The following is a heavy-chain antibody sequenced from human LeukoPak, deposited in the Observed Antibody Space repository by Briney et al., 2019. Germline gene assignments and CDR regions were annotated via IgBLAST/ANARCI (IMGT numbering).Heavy chain of an antibody. CDR3: VKSEIVVVTAIGY. CDR2: ISYDCSTK. V-gene: IGHV3-30*04. Sequence: PGRSLRLSCAASGFTFSSYAIHWVRQAPGKGLEWVAVISYDCSTKYYADSVKGRFTISRDNCKNTLYLQMTSLRAEDTAVYYCVKSEIVVVTAIGYWGQGTLVTVSS. J-gene: IGHJ4*02. CDR1: GFTFSSYA. D-gene: IGHD2-21*02.